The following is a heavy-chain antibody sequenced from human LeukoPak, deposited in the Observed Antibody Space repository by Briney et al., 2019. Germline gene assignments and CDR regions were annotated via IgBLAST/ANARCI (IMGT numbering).Heavy chain of an antibody. Sequence: PGGSLRLSCAASGFTFSSYGMHWVRQAPGKGLEWVAVISYDGSNKYYADSVKGRFTISRDNSKNTLYLQMNSLRAEDTAVYYCAKDHKDTRAFDIWGQGTMVTVSS. J-gene: IGHJ3*02. CDR1: GFTFSSYG. D-gene: IGHD5-18*01. CDR3: AKDHKDTRAFDI. V-gene: IGHV3-30*18. CDR2: ISYDGSNK.